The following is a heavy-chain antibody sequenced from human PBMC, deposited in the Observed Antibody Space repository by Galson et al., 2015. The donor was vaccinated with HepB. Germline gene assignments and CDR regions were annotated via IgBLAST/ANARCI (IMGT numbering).Heavy chain of an antibody. CDR3: AINRNSDDFWSSYLTQIDSYYYMDV. J-gene: IGHJ6*03. D-gene: IGHD3-3*01. CDR2: MNPNSGNT. CDR1: GYTFTSYD. V-gene: IGHV1-8*01. Sequence: SVKVSCKASGYTFTSYDINWVRQAAGQGLEWMGWMNPNSGNTGYAQKFQGRITMTRSTSISTAYMELSSLRSDDTAVYYCAINRNSDDFWSSYLTQIDSYYYMDVWGKGTTVTVSS.